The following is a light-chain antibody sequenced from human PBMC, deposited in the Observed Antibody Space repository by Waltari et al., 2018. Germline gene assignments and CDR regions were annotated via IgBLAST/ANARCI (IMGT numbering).Light chain of an antibody. Sequence: EILLTQSPGTLSLSPGERATLSCRASQSVGKYLAWYQQKPGQAPRLLIYDASTRATGSPDRFSGSGSGTDFSLTISRLEPEDFAVYYCQKYVNLPATFGQGTKVEI. CDR1: QSVGKY. V-gene: IGKV3-20*01. CDR2: DAS. CDR3: QKYVNLPAT. J-gene: IGKJ1*01.